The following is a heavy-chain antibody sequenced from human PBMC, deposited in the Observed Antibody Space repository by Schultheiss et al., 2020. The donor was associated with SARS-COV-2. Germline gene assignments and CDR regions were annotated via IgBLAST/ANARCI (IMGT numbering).Heavy chain of an antibody. CDR1: GGSISSSSYY. Sequence: SETLSLTCTVSGGSISSSSYYWGWIRQPPGKGLEWIGEINHSGSTKYNPSLKSRVTISVDTSKNQFSLKLSSVTAADTAVYYCARDGAAAGTLAYYYYGMDVWGQGTTVTVSS. J-gene: IGHJ6*02. V-gene: IGHV4-39*07. CDR3: ARDGAAAGTLAYYYYGMDV. D-gene: IGHD6-13*01. CDR2: INHSGST.